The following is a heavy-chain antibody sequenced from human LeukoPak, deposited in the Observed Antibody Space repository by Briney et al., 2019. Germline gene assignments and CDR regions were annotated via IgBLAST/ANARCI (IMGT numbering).Heavy chain of an antibody. CDR3: AREKSAYYYYYMDV. V-gene: IGHV3-11*04. CDR2: ISSSGSTI. J-gene: IGHJ6*03. CDR1: GFTFSDYY. Sequence: GGTLSLSCAASGFTFSDYYMSWIRQAPGKGLEWVSYISSSGSTIYYADSVKGRFTISRDNSKNTLYLQMNSLRAEDSAVYYCAREKSAYYYYYMDVWGKGTTVTVSS.